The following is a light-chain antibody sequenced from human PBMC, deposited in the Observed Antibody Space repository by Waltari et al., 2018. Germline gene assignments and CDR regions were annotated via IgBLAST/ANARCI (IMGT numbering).Light chain of an antibody. CDR1: RSVIGY. CDR2: ATS. V-gene: IGKV1-39*01. J-gene: IGKJ4*01. Sequence: DVQMPQSPSPLSASIGDRVTIHCRASRSVIGYLNWYQQKPGKVPKLLIYATSTLHSGVPSRFSGSGSGTDYTLTISSLQPEDFATYYCQQSHSSPLTFGGGTKVEIK. CDR3: QQSHSSPLT.